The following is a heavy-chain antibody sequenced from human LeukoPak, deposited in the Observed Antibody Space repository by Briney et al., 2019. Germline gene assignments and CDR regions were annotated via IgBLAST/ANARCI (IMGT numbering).Heavy chain of an antibody. Sequence: ASVKVSCKASGYTFTGYYMHWVRQAPGQGLEWMGWINPNSGGTNYAQKFQGRVTMTRNTSISTAYMELSSLRSEDTAVYYCARVLDDYTEIDYWGQGTLVTVSS. J-gene: IGHJ4*02. D-gene: IGHD4-11*01. CDR2: INPNSGGT. CDR3: ARVLDDYTEIDY. V-gene: IGHV1-2*02. CDR1: GYTFTGYY.